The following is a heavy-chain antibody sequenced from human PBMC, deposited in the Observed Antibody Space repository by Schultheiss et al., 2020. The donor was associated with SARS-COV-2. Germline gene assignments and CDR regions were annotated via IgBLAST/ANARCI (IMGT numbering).Heavy chain of an antibody. D-gene: IGHD3-3*01. J-gene: IGHJ5*02. V-gene: IGHV3-71*01. CDR1: GFTFSNYY. Sequence: GGSLRLSCAASGFTFSNYYMKWVRQAPGKGLEWVGFIRSKAYGGTIEYAAPVKGRFTISRDNSKNTLYLQMSSLRAEDTAVYYCVISYDFWSGSPLKNWFDPWGQGTLVTVSS. CDR2: IRSKAYGGTI. CDR3: VISYDFWSGSPLKNWFDP.